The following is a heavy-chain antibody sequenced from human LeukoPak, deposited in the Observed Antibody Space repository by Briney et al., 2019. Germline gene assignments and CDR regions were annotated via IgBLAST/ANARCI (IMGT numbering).Heavy chain of an antibody. D-gene: IGHD3-16*01. J-gene: IGHJ5*02. V-gene: IGHV4-30-4*01. CDR1: GASISTGDYY. Sequence: SETLSLTCTVSGASISTGDYYWSWIRQPPGKGLEWIGYIYYSGSTSYNPSLKSRVTISVDTSKNQFSLKLSSVTAADTAVYYCAASEGEQPPDWFDPWGQGTLVTVSS. CDR2: IYYSGST. CDR3: AASEGEQPPDWFDP.